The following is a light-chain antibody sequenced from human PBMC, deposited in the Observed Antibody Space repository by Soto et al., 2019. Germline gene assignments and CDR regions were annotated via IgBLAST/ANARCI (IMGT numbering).Light chain of an antibody. J-gene: IGLJ3*02. Sequence: QSVLTQPPSASGTPGRRVTISCSGRNSNIGTNTVTWYQHLPGAAPKLLIYANDQRPSRVPDRFSGSKSGTSASLAISGLQSGDEADYFCAAWDASRSGPVFGGGTKVTVL. CDR3: AAWDASRSGPV. V-gene: IGLV1-44*01. CDR1: NSNIGTNT. CDR2: AND.